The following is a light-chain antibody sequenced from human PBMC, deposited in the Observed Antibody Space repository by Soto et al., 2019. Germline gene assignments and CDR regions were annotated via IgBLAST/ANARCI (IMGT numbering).Light chain of an antibody. Sequence: DIGLTQSPGTLSLSPGERATLSCRASQSVSSTVAWYQQKPGQAPRLLIYSVSTRATGIPARFSGSGSGTEFTLTISSLQSEDFAVYYCQQYNDWPTTFGQGTKVDIK. CDR3: QQYNDWPTT. V-gene: IGKV3-15*01. CDR1: QSVSST. J-gene: IGKJ1*01. CDR2: SVS.